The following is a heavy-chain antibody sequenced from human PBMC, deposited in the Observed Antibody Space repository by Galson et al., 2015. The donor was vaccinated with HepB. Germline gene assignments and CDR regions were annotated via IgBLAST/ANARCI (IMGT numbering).Heavy chain of an antibody. D-gene: IGHD5-24*01. CDR1: GYTLTTYY. J-gene: IGHJ4*02. CDR3: ARDLIGYINF. V-gene: IGHV1-46*01. Sequence: SVKVSCKASGYTLTTYYIHWVRQAPGQGLEWMGMINPSGGSTTYAQKFQGRVTMSRDTSTSTVYMELSSLRSEGTAVYFCARDLIGYINFWGQGTLVTVSS. CDR2: INPSGGST.